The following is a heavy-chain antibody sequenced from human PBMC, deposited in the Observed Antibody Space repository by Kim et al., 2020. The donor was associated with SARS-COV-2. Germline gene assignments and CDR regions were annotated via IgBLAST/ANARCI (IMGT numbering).Heavy chain of an antibody. V-gene: IGHV3-23*01. CDR3: AKVRGVRYYFDY. Sequence: YYADSVKGRFTISRDNSNNTLYLQMNSLSAEDTAGYYCAKVRGVRYYFDYCGQGTLVTVSS. J-gene: IGHJ4*02. D-gene: IGHD3-10*01.